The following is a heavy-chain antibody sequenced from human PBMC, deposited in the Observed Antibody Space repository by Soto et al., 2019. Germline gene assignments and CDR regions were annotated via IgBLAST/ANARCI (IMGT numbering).Heavy chain of an antibody. CDR3: ARDLPYYDFWSGYSSPRESSSSRVYGMDV. Sequence: SETLSLTCTVSGGSISSGGYYWSWIRQHPGKGLEWIGYIYYSGSTYYNPSLKSRVTISVDTSKNQFSLKLSSVTAADTAVYYCARDLPYYDFWSGYSSPRESSSSRVYGMDVWGQGTTVTVSS. CDR2: IYYSGST. J-gene: IGHJ6*02. D-gene: IGHD3-3*01. CDR1: GGSISSGGYY. V-gene: IGHV4-31*03.